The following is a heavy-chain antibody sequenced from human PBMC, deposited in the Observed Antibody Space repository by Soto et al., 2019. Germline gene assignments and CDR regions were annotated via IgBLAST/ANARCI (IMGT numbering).Heavy chain of an antibody. J-gene: IGHJ6*02. V-gene: IGHV3-23*01. CDR2: ISYGADNT. CDR3: AKETRIMMCGVLIPQDDYYYGMDV. CDR1: GFAFNNYA. Sequence: EVQLLESGGGLVQPGGSLRLSCAASGFAFNNYAMSWVRQAPGTGLAWVSGISYGADNTSYADSVKGWVTIFRDNSKNTLYLQMNSMRGDDTAIYYCAKETRIMMCGVLIPQDDYYYGMDVWGQVTTVTVSS. D-gene: IGHD3-3*01.